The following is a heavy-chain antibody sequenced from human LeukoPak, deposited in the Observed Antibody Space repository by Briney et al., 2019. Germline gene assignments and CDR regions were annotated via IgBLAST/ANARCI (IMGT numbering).Heavy chain of an antibody. CDR2: ISGSGGST. D-gene: IGHD3-10*01. V-gene: IGHV3-23*01. Sequence: GGSLRLSRAASGFTFSSYAMSWVRQAPGKGLEWVSAISGSGGSTYYADSVKGRFTISRDNSKNTLYLQMNSLRAEDTAVYYCAKDDGSGSYYNPYYFDYWGQGTLVTVSS. CDR3: AKDDGSGSYYNPYYFDY. J-gene: IGHJ4*02. CDR1: GFTFSSYA.